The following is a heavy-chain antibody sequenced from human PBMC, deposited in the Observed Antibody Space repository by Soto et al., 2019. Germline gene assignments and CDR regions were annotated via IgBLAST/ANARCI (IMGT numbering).Heavy chain of an antibody. Sequence: ASVKVSCKVSGYTLTELSMHWVRQAPGKGLEWMGGFDPEDGETIYAQKFQGRVTMTEDTSTDTAYMELSSLRSEDTAVYYCATVASRPYRYCSSTSCLYFDYWGQGTLVTVSS. CDR2: FDPEDGET. V-gene: IGHV1-24*01. CDR1: GYTLTELS. J-gene: IGHJ4*02. CDR3: ATVASRPYRYCSSTSCLYFDY. D-gene: IGHD2-2*01.